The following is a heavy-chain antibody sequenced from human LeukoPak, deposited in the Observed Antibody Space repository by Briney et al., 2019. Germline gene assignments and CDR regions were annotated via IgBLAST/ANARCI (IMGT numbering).Heavy chain of an antibody. CDR1: GASISSSSYY. V-gene: IGHV4-61*02. Sequence: PSETLSLTCTVSGASISSSSYYWSWIRQPAGKGLEWIGRIYSSGSTNYNPSLKSRVTISVDTSKNHFSLNLTSVTAADTAVYYCAGVGDLPSDFDHWGQGALVTVSS. CDR3: AGVGDLPSDFDH. CDR2: IYSSGST. D-gene: IGHD3-16*01. J-gene: IGHJ4*02.